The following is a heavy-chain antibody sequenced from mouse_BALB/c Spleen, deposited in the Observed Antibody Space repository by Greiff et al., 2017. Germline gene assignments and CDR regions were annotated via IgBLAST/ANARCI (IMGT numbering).Heavy chain of an antibody. CDR3: ARGGYDGYWFAY. Sequence: DVKLQESGPGLVKPSQSLSLTCSVTGYSITSGYYWYCLRQFPGNKLEWMGTISDDGSTNYTPSLKNRISITRDTSKNQFFLKLNSVTTEDTATYYCARGGYDGYWFAYWGQGTLVTVSA. D-gene: IGHD2-3*01. J-gene: IGHJ3*01. V-gene: IGHV3-6*02. CDR1: GYSITSGYY. CDR2: ISDDGST.